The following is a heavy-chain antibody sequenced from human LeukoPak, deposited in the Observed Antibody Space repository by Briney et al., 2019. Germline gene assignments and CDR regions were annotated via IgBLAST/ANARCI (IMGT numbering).Heavy chain of an antibody. CDR3: AKRRGDSSGTSHPFDY. J-gene: IGHJ4*02. CDR1: GFTFNSYA. CDR2: ISGSGGST. Sequence: GGSLRLSCAASGFTFNSYAMSWVRQAPGKGLEWVSAISGSGGSTYYADSVKGRFTISRDNSENTLYLQMNSLRAEDTAVYYCAKRRGDSSGTSHPFDYWGQGTLVTVSS. D-gene: IGHD3-22*01. V-gene: IGHV3-23*01.